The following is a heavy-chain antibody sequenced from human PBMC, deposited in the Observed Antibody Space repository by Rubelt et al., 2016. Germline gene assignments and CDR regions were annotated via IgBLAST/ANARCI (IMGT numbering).Heavy chain of an antibody. D-gene: IGHD6-19*01. V-gene: IGHV3-7*02. CDR3: VRVDSGWKLFDY. CDR1: GFSFSSSW. J-gene: IGHJ4*02. Sequence: GGSLRLSCAASGFSFSSSWMTWVRQAPGKGLEWVANIKQDGTEKYYVDSVKGRFTISRDNAKNSLFLQMNSLRVEDTAVYYCVRVDSGWKLFDYWGQGTLVTVSS. CDR2: IKQDGTEK.